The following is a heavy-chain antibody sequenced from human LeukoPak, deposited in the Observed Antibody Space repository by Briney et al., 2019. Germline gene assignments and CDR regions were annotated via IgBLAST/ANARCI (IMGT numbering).Heavy chain of an antibody. CDR2: ITPTADWT. CDR1: GFTFSSCS. V-gene: IGHV3-23*01. Sequence: HPGGSLRLSCVASGFTFSSCSMTWVRQAPGKGLECVSTITPTADWTFYADSVKGRFSISRDNSKNTVYLQMNSLRAEDTAVYYCTRGPGRSSSPYYGMDVWGQGTTVTVSS. CDR3: TRGPGRSSSPYYGMDV. J-gene: IGHJ6*02. D-gene: IGHD6-6*01.